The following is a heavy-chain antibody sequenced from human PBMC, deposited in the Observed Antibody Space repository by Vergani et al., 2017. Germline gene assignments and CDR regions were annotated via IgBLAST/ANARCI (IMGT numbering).Heavy chain of an antibody. J-gene: IGHJ4*02. CDR1: GFTFSSYA. Sequence: VQLVESGGGLVKPGGSLRLSCAASGFTFSSYAMHWVRQAPGKGLEWVAVISYDGSNKYYADSVKGRFTISRDNSKNTLYLQMNSLRAEDTAVYYCVNWCSSTSCPWTDYWGQGTLVTVSS. D-gene: IGHD2-2*01. CDR2: ISYDGSNK. V-gene: IGHV3-30*01. CDR3: VNWCSSTSCPWTDY.